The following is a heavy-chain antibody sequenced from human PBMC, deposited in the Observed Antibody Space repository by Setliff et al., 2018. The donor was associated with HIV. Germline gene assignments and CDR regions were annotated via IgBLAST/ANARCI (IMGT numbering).Heavy chain of an antibody. V-gene: IGHV4-39*02. J-gene: IGHJ4*02. D-gene: IGHD1-1*01. CDR2: IYYTGFA. CDR3: TREGRGDPAMATTRIDY. Sequence: SETLSLTCSVSGDSISSGSYFWGWIRQTPGKGLEWIGNIYYTGFAYYNPSLKSRVTISLDTSKTHFFLNLTSVTDADTAVYFCTREGRGDPAMATTRIDYWGQGKLVSVS. CDR1: GDSISSGSYF.